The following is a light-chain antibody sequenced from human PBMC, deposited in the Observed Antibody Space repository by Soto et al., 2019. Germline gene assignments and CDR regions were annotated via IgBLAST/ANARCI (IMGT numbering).Light chain of an antibody. CDR2: GAS. CDR1: QSVSSN. V-gene: IGKV3-15*01. J-gene: IGKJ1*01. CDR3: QQYNSYST. Sequence: DIVMTQSPATLSVSPGERATLSCRASQSVSSNLAWYQQKPGQAPRILVYGASTRATGIPARFSGSGSGTEFTLTISRLQPDDFATYYCQQYNSYSTLGQGTKVDIK.